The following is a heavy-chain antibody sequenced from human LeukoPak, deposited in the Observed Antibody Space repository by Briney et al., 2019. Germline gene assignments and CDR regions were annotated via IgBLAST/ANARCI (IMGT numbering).Heavy chain of an antibody. Sequence: GGSLSLSCAASGFTFSSYGMHWVRQAPGKGLEWVAVISYDGSNKYYADSVKGRFTISRDNSKNTLYLQMNSLRAEDTAVYYCAKDLEPAATYYYYGMDVWGQGTTVTVSS. D-gene: IGHD2-2*01. CDR1: GFTFSSYG. V-gene: IGHV3-30*18. CDR2: ISYDGSNK. J-gene: IGHJ6*02. CDR3: AKDLEPAATYYYYGMDV.